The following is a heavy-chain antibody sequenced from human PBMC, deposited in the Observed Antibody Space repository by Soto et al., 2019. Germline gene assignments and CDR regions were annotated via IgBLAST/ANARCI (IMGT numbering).Heavy chain of an antibody. CDR3: GRGRSGQIVVFY. J-gene: IGHJ4*02. CDR1: GYTFTGHY. V-gene: IGHV1-2*02. Sequence: ASVKVSCKASGYTFTGHYIHWVRQAPQQGPEWMGEIGPESGATRYAQKFRGRVTMTMDTSITTVYMELRNLSPDDTAVYYCGRGRSGQIVVFYWGQGTPVTVS. D-gene: IGHD1-26*01. CDR2: IGPESGAT.